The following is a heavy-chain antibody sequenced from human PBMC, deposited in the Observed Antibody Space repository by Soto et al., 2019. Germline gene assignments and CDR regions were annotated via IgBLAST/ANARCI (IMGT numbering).Heavy chain of an antibody. V-gene: IGHV2-5*02. CDR1: GFSLSTSGVG. D-gene: IGHD3-9*01. CDR2: IYWDDDK. J-gene: IGHJ5*02. Sequence: QITLKESGPTLVKPTQTLTLTCTFSGFSLSTSGVGVGWIRQPPGKALEWLALIYWDDDKRYSPSLKNRLTITKDTSKNQVVLTMTNMDPVDTATYYCAHRLEDVLRYFGGDWGFDPWGQGTLVTVSS. CDR3: AHRLEDVLRYFGGDWGFDP.